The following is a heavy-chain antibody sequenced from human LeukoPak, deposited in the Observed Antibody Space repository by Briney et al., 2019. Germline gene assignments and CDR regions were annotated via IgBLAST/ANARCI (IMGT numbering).Heavy chain of an antibody. CDR2: IYHSGST. J-gene: IGHJ4*02. CDR1: GGSLSSYY. D-gene: IGHD2-2*01. CDR3: ARHAAFAEYQSHLTHFDY. Sequence: SETLSLTCTVSGGSLSSYYWSWIRHPPAKRLEWIGYIYHSGSTNYNSSLKSQVTLSVDTSKNQFSLKLSSATAADTAVYYCARHAAFAEYQSHLTHFDYWGQGTLVTVSS. V-gene: IGHV4-59*08.